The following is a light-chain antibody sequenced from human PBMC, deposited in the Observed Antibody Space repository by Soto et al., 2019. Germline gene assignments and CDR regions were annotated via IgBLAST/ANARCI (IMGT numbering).Light chain of an antibody. Sequence: QSALAQPASVSGSPGQSITISCTGGSSDVGGYEYVSWYQHHPGKAPKLIIYEVSHRPSGVSDRFSASKFGNTASLTISGLQAEDEADYYCNSCTSSNTYVFGTGTKV. J-gene: IGLJ1*01. CDR3: NSCTSSNTYV. CDR1: SSDVGGYEY. V-gene: IGLV2-14*01. CDR2: EVS.